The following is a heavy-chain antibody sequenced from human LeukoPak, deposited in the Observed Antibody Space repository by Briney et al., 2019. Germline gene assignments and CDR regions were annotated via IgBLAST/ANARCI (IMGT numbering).Heavy chain of an antibody. CDR3: ARDLDSYGYY. CDR1: GFTFSRYW. V-gene: IGHV3-74*01. Sequence: GGSLRLSCAASGFTFSRYWMHWVRQAPGKGLVWVSRINTDESDTTYADSVKGRFTISRDNAKNTLYLQMNSLRAEDTAVYNCARDLDSYGYYWGQGTLVTVSS. CDR2: INTDESDT. D-gene: IGHD5-18*01. J-gene: IGHJ4*02.